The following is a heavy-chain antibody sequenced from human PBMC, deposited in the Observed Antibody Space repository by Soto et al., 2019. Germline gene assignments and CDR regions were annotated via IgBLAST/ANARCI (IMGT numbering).Heavy chain of an antibody. J-gene: IGHJ4*02. CDR1: GFTFDDYA. CDR2: INWNSGNI. D-gene: IGHD2-15*01. CDR3: AKDSSVLAPTGVFDY. Sequence: GGSLRLSCAASGFTFDDYAMHWVRQAPGKGLEWVSGINWNSGNIGYADSVKGRFTISRDNAKNSLNLQMNSLRAEDTALYYCAKDSSVLAPTGVFDYWGQGILVTVAS. V-gene: IGHV3-9*01.